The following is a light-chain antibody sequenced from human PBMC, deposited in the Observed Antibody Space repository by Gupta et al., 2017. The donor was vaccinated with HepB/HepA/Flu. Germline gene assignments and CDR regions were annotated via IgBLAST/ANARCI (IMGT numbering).Light chain of an antibody. J-gene: IGKJ3*01. CDR3: MQGQQTPCT. Sequence: DIVMSQCPLSLPVTPGEPASISCRSSLSLPHNNGYNYLEWYLQKPGQSPQLLIYFGSTRAAGVQYRFSGSGSGTELTLKISRVEAEDVGDYCCMQGQQTPCTFGPGTKVEIK. CDR2: FGS. CDR1: LSLPHNNGYNY. V-gene: IGKV2-28*01.